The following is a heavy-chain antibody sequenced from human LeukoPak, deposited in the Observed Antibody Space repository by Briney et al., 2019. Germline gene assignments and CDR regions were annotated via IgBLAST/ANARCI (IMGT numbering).Heavy chain of an antibody. D-gene: IGHD2-15*01. J-gene: IGHJ3*02. CDR3: ARRGSAGAFDI. Sequence: SETLSLTCTVSGGSISSYYWNWIRQSPSRGLEWLGRTYYRSKWYNDYAVSVKSRITINPDTSKNQFSLQLNSVTPEDTAVYYCARRGSAGAFDIWGQGTMVTVSS. V-gene: IGHV6-1*01. CDR1: GGSISSYY. CDR2: TYYRSKWYN.